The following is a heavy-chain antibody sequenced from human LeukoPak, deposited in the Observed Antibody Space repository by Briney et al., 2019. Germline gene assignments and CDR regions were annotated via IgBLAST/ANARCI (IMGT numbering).Heavy chain of an antibody. CDR2: ISAYNGNT. CDR1: GYTFTSYG. V-gene: IGHV1-18*01. CDR3: ARVRRSGWAYFDY. J-gene: IGHJ4*02. Sequence: ASVKVSCKASGYTFTSYGISWVRQAPGQGLEWMGWISAYNGNTNYAQKLQGRVTMTTDTSTSTVYMELRSLRSDDTAVCYCARVRRSGWAYFDYWGQGTLVTVSS. D-gene: IGHD6-19*01.